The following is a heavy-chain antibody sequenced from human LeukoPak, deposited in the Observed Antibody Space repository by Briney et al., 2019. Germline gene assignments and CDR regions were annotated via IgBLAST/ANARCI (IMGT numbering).Heavy chain of an antibody. CDR3: ARDPDDDLWSGIIDYSMDV. D-gene: IGHD3-3*01. Sequence: GRSLRLSCAASGFTFSSYAMHWVRQAPGKGLEWVAVISYDGSNKYYADSVKGRFTISRDNSKNTLYLQMNSLRAEDTAVYYCARDPDDDLWSGIIDYSMDVWGQGTTVTVSS. CDR2: ISYDGSNK. CDR1: GFTFSSYA. J-gene: IGHJ6*02. V-gene: IGHV3-30*04.